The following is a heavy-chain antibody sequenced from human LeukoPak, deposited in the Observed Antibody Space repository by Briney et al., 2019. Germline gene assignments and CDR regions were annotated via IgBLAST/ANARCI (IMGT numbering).Heavy chain of an antibody. Sequence: PSETLSLTCSVSGGSISTYYWSWIRQPPGKGLEWIGSIYYSGSTYYNPSLKSRVTISVDTSKNQFSLKLSSVTAADTAVYYCARLTRLAAAEDFWGQGTLVTVSS. CDR1: GGSISTYY. CDR3: ARLTRLAAAEDF. J-gene: IGHJ4*02. V-gene: IGHV4-59*05. CDR2: IYYSGST. D-gene: IGHD6-13*01.